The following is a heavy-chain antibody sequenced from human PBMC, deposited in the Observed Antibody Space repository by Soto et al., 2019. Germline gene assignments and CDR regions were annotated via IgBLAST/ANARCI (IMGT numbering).Heavy chain of an antibody. CDR1: GGAFSSYA. D-gene: IGHD2-15*01. V-gene: IGHV1-69*13. CDR2: IIPIFGTA. Sequence: SVKVSFKACGGAFSSYAMSLVRQAPGQGLEWMGGIIPIFGTANYAQKFQGRVTITADESTSTAYMELSSLRSEDTAVYYCASCSGGSCYPPNWFDPWGQGTMVTVSS. J-gene: IGHJ5*02. CDR3: ASCSGGSCYPPNWFDP.